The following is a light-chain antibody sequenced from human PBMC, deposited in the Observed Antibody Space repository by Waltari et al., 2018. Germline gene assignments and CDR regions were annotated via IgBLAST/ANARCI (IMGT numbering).Light chain of an antibody. Sequence: SIILTQPPSLSVAPGQTARIACGGNNIGTYSVHWYQQKPAQAPNLVIYDDNDRPSGIPERFAGSTSGNTATLTIRRVDPGDEAAYYCQVWDNFIDHPVFGGGTKLTVL. V-gene: IGLV3-21*02. CDR3: QVWDNFIDHPV. CDR1: NIGTYS. CDR2: DDN. J-gene: IGLJ2*01.